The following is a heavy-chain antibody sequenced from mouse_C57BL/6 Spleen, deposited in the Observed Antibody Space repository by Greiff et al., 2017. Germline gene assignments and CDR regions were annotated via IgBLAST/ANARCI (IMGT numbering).Heavy chain of an antibody. CDR3: ARSMVCRGYGPFAY. CDR1: GYTFTSYW. CDR2: IYPGSGST. Sequence: QVQLKQPGAELVKPGASVKMSCKASGYTFTSYWITWVKQRPGQGLEWIGDIYPGSGSTNYNEKFKSKATLTVDTSSSTAYMQLSSLTSEDSAVYYCARSMVCRGYGPFAYWGQGTLVTVSA. V-gene: IGHV1-55*01. D-gene: IGHD1-1*02. J-gene: IGHJ3*01.